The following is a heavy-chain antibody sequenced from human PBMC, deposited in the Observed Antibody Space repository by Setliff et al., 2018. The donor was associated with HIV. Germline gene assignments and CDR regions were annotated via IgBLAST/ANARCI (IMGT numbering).Heavy chain of an antibody. CDR2: IYPGNT. CDR1: GGSISSRRPYY. V-gene: IGHV4-39*01. J-gene: IGHJ5*02. D-gene: IGHD6-13*01. Sequence: SETLSLTCSVSGGSISSRRPYYWGWIRQPPGKGLEWIGSIYPGNTYYNPSLKSRVTISLDTSNNQFFLKLTSVTAADTAVYYCARGDRRIIAASGSGWFDPWGQGTLVTVSS. CDR3: ARGDRRIIAASGSGWFDP.